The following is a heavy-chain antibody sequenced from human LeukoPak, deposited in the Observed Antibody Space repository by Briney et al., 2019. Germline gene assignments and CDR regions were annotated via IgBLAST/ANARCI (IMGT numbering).Heavy chain of an antibody. D-gene: IGHD1-1*01. Sequence: GGSLRLSCTASGFTFTSYWMQWVRQAPGKGLVWVSRISSDGSATSYADSVEGRFTISRDNAKNTLYLQMNSLRAEDTAVYFCVRESATGTTADYWGQGTLVTVSS. CDR2: ISSDGSAT. J-gene: IGHJ4*02. CDR1: GFTFTSYW. CDR3: VRESATGTTADY. V-gene: IGHV3-74*01.